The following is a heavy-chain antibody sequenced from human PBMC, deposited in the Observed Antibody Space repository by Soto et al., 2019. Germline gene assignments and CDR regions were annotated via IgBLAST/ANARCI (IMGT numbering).Heavy chain of an antibody. Sequence: GGSLRLSCAASGFTASSKYMSWVRQAPGKGLEWISVIWSAGLIYYAASVRGRFTISSDSSKNILYLEMTSLRADDTAVYYCAREAPMDVWGQGTTVTVSS. CDR1: GFTASSKY. V-gene: IGHV3-53*01. J-gene: IGHJ6*02. CDR3: AREAPMDV. CDR2: IWSAGLI.